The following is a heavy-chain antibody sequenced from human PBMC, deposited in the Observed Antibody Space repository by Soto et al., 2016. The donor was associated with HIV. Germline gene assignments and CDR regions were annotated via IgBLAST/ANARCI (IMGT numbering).Heavy chain of an antibody. D-gene: IGHD3-22*01. J-gene: IGHJ4*02. CDR2: FSGRGGT. Sequence: EVQLLEPGGGLIQPGGSLRLSCVASGFTFSDYAMSWIRQAPGKGLEWVSTFSGRGGTFYADSVKGRFTISRDNSKNTLYLQMNSLRAEDTAVYFCTMGVSSGHWGQGTLVTVSS. CDR3: TMGVSSGH. V-gene: IGHV3-23*01. CDR1: GFTFSDYA.